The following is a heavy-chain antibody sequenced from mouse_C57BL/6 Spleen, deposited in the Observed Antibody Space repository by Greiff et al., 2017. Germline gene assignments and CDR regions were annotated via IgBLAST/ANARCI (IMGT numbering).Heavy chain of an antibody. CDR1: GFTFTDYY. D-gene: IGHD3-2*02. Sequence: EVQLVESGGGLVQPGGSLSLSCAASGFTFTDYYMSWVRQPPGKALEWLGFIRNKANGYTTEYSVSVKGRFTISRDNSQSILYLQIKALRAEDSATYYCARYRAAQAYFDYWGQGTTLTVSS. CDR3: ARYRAAQAYFDY. V-gene: IGHV7-3*01. J-gene: IGHJ2*01. CDR2: IRNKANGYTT.